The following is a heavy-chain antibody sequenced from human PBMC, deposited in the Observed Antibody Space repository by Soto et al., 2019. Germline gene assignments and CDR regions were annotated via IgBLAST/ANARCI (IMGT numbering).Heavy chain of an antibody. CDR2: IYYDGSNK. V-gene: IGHV3-33*01. Sequence: QVQLVESGGGVVQPGRSLRLSCAASGFIFTTYGMHWVRQAPGKGLEWVAVIYYDGSNKYYADSVKGRFTISRDNSKNTLYLQMNSLRAEDTAVYYCAREERSYSLDFWGQATLVTVSS. D-gene: IGHD1-26*01. CDR3: AREERSYSLDF. J-gene: IGHJ4*02. CDR1: GFIFTTYG.